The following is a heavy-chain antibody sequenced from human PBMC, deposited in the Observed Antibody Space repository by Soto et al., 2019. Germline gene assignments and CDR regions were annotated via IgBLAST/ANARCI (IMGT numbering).Heavy chain of an antibody. CDR3: ARVPGGPYYDFWSGPYQRSWDY. CDR2: IYYSGST. V-gene: IGHV4-39*01. J-gene: IGHJ4*02. CDR1: GGSISSSSYY. D-gene: IGHD3-3*01. Sequence: QLQLQESGPGLVKPSETLSLTCTVSGGSISSSSYYWGWIRQPPGKGLEWIGSIYYSGSTYYNPSLKSRVTISVDPSKNQFSLKLSSVTAADTAVYYCARVPGGPYYDFWSGPYQRSWDYWGQGTLVTVSS.